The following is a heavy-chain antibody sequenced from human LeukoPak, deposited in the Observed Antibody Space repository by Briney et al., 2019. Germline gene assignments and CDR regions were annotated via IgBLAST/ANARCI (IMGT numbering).Heavy chain of an antibody. CDR1: ADSLSSGGHY. D-gene: IGHD3-10*01. Sequence: SQTLSLTCTVSADSLSSGGHYWAWIRQFPGKGLESIGFIHHSGRSRHNPSLKDRVAISVDTSRKQFALKLSSVTAADTAMYYCARGGNRFGGFYFDYWGRGIQVIVSS. J-gene: IGHJ4*02. CDR3: ARGGNRFGGFYFDY. V-gene: IGHV4-31*03. CDR2: IHHSGRS.